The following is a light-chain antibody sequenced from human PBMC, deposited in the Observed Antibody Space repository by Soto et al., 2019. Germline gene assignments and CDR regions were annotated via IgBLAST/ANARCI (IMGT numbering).Light chain of an antibody. V-gene: IGKV1-5*01. CDR1: QRIGTW. J-gene: IGKJ1*01. CDR2: DAS. CDR3: QQYNSYSSWT. Sequence: DIQMTQSPSTLSASIGDRVTITCRAIQRIGTWLACYQQQPGKAPKLMIYDASTLESTVPSRFSGSGSGTELTLAISSVQPDDFATYYCQQYNSYSSWTFGHGNRVEIK.